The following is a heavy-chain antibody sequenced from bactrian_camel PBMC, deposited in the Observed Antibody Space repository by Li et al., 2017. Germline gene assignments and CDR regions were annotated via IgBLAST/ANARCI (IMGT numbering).Heavy chain of an antibody. CDR2: IDSDSRT. Sequence: HVQLVESGGGTVQAGGSLRLSCRVPTSAVYAYRTSCLGWWRQAPGKEREGVATIDSDSRTRYADSVKGRFTISRDDATNTVYLQMNDLKSEDTALYYCARNQVPEYWGQGTQVTVS. V-gene: IGHV3S57*01. J-gene: IGHJ4*01. CDR1: TSAVYAYR. CDR3: ARNQVPEY.